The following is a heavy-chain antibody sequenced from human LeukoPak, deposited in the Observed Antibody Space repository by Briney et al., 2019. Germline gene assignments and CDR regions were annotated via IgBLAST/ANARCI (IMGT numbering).Heavy chain of an antibody. D-gene: IGHD5-18*01. CDR2: ISGSGGST. V-gene: IGHV3-23*01. J-gene: IGHJ4*01. Sequence: GGSLRLSCAASGFSFSNFWMSWVRQAPGKGLEWVSAISGSGGSTYYADSVKGRFTISRDNSKNTLYLQMNSLRAEDTAVYYCAKLDTAMVRRRYFDYXGXXXLVTVSS. CDR1: GFSFSNFW. CDR3: AKLDTAMVRRRYFDY.